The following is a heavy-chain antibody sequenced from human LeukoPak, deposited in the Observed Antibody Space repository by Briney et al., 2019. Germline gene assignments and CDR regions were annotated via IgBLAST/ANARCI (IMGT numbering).Heavy chain of an antibody. V-gene: IGHV4-61*02. CDR3: ARDSLDAFDI. CDR2: MYTSGST. Sequence: SQTLSLTCTVSGGSISSGSYYWSWIRQPAGKGLEWIGRMYTSGSTNYNPSLKSRVTISVDTSKNQFSLRLSSVTAADTAVYYCARDSLDAFDIWGQGTMVTVSS. J-gene: IGHJ3*02. CDR1: GGSISSGSYY.